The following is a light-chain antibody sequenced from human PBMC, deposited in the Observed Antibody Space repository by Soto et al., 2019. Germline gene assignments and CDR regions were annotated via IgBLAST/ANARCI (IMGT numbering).Light chain of an antibody. Sequence: EIVMTQSPATLSVSPGERATLSCGASQSVSSNLAWYQQKPGQAPRLLIYGASTRATGIPARFSGSGSGTEFTLTISRLQSEDFAVYYCQQYNNWLTFGGGTKVEIK. V-gene: IGKV3-15*01. CDR1: QSVSSN. J-gene: IGKJ4*01. CDR3: QQYNNWLT. CDR2: GAS.